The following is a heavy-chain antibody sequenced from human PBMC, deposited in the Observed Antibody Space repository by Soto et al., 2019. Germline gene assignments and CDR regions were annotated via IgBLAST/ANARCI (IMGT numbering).Heavy chain of an antibody. Sequence: SETLSLTCAVYGGSFSGYYWSWIRQPPGKGLEWIGEINHSGSTNYNPSLKSRVTISVDTSKNQFSLKLSSVTAADTAVYYCARARITMVRGVITRSPSSWFDPWGQGTLVTVSS. CDR1: GGSFSGYY. V-gene: IGHV4-34*01. D-gene: IGHD3-10*01. CDR2: INHSGST. CDR3: ARARITMVRGVITRSPSSWFDP. J-gene: IGHJ5*02.